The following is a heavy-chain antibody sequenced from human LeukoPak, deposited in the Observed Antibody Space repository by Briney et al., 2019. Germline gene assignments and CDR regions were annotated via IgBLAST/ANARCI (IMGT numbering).Heavy chain of an antibody. CDR1: GSFFTSYW. J-gene: IGHJ3*02. Sequence: GASLHFSGQASGSFFTSYWIGWVRQLPGKGLEWMGIIYPGDSDTRYSPSFQGQVTISADKSISTAYLQWSSLKASDTAMYYCARHQLRDAFDIWGQGTMVTLSS. CDR2: IYPGDSDT. V-gene: IGHV5-51*01. D-gene: IGHD6-6*01. CDR3: ARHQLRDAFDI.